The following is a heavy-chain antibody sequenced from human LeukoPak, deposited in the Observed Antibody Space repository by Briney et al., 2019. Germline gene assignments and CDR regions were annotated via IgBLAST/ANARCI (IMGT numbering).Heavy chain of an antibody. CDR3: ARRVVAAHNWFDP. Sequence: GGSLRLSCAASGFTFSSYGMHWVRQAPGKGLEWVAVISYDESNKFYADSVKGRFTISRDNAKNSLYLQMNSLRAEDTAVYYCARRVVAAHNWFDPWGQGTLVTVSS. V-gene: IGHV3-33*05. CDR1: GFTFSSYG. D-gene: IGHD2-15*01. CDR2: ISYDESNK. J-gene: IGHJ5*02.